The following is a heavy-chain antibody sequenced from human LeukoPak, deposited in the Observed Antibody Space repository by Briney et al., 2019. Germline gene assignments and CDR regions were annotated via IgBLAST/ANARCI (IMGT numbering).Heavy chain of an antibody. CDR3: ARDAVGATRYYYYYYMDV. V-gene: IGHV1-69*06. CDR2: IIPIFGTA. D-gene: IGHD1-26*01. CDR1: GGTFSSYA. J-gene: IGHJ6*03. Sequence: ASVKVSCKASGGTFSSYAISWVRQAPVQGLEWMGGIIPIFGTANYAQKFQGRVTITADKSTSTAYMELSSLRSEDTAVYYCARDAVGATRYYYYYYMDVWGKGTTVTVSS.